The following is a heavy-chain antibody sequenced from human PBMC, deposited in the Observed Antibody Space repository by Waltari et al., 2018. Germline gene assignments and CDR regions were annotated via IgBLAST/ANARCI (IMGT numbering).Heavy chain of an antibody. CDR3: ARDGSRGYDYAGPYYYYMDV. CDR1: GGSISSHY. D-gene: IGHD5-12*01. J-gene: IGHJ6*03. Sequence: QVQLQESGPGLVKPSETLSLTCTVSGGSISSHYWSWIRQPPGKGLEWIGYIYYSGSTHYNPSLKSRVTISVDTSKNQFSLKLSSVTAADTAVYYCARDGSRGYDYAGPYYYYMDVWGKGTTVTVSS. CDR2: IYYSGST. V-gene: IGHV4-59*11.